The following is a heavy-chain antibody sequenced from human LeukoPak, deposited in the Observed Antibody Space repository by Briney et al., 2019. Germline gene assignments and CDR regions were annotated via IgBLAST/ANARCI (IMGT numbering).Heavy chain of an antibody. J-gene: IGHJ4*02. CDR2: ISAYNGNT. CDR1: GYTFTIYG. CDR3: ARDTHDYGDSNVDY. Sequence: ASVKVSCXASGYTFTIYGISWVRQARGQGLEWMAWISAYNGNTNYAQKLQGRVTMTTDTSTSTAYMELRSLRSDDTAVYYCARDTHDYGDSNVDYWDQGTLVTVSS. D-gene: IGHD4-17*01. V-gene: IGHV1-18*01.